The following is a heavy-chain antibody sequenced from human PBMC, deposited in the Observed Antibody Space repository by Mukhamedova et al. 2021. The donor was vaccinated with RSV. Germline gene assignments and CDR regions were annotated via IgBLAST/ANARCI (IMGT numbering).Heavy chain of an antibody. CDR2: INHSGST. CDR3: ARGLVLAVALYWYFDL. D-gene: IGHD6-19*01. J-gene: IGHJ2*01. Sequence: PGKGLEWIGEINHSGSTNYNPSLKSRVTISVDTSKNQFSLKLSSVTAAGTAVYYCARGLVLAVALYWYFDLWGRGTLVTVSS. V-gene: IGHV4-34*01.